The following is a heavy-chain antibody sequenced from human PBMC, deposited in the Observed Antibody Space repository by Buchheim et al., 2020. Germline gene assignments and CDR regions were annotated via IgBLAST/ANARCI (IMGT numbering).Heavy chain of an antibody. Sequence: QMQLVQSGPEVKKPGTSVKVSCKASGFTFTSSAVQWVRQARGQRLEWIGWIVVGSGNTNYAQKFQERVTITRDMTTSTAYMELSSLRSEDTAVYYCAAAGTSYYYYGMDVWGQGTT. CDR1: GFTFTSSA. CDR2: IVVGSGNT. J-gene: IGHJ6*02. V-gene: IGHV1-58*01. D-gene: IGHD6-13*01. CDR3: AAAGTSYYYYGMDV.